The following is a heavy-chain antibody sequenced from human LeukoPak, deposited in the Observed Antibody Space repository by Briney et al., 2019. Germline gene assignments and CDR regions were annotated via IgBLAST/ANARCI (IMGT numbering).Heavy chain of an antibody. J-gene: IGHJ4*02. CDR3: ASSVGSTDY. V-gene: IGHV4-34*01. Sequence: SETLSLTCAVYGESLSKYYWTWIRQSPGKGLEWIGEINHRGSTNHNPSLKSRVTLSVDTSKHQFSLKLTSVTAADAAVYYCASSVGSTDYWGQGTLVTGSS. D-gene: IGHD1-26*01. CDR1: GESLSKYY. CDR2: INHRGST.